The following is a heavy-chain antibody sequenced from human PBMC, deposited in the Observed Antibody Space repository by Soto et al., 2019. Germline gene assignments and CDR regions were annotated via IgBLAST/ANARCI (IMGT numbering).Heavy chain of an antibody. CDR1: GYTFSSYN. CDR2: ISNSGNNI. CDR3: VRWDYSDSSGCYGLDF. J-gene: IGHJ4*02. Sequence: PGGSLRLSCSVSGYTFSSYNMNWVRQTPAKGLEWLAYISNSGNNIYYADSVKGRFTISRDNAKNSLYLQMNSLRDEDTALYFCVRWDYSDSSGCYGLDFWGQGTLVTVSS. D-gene: IGHD3-22*01. V-gene: IGHV3-48*02.